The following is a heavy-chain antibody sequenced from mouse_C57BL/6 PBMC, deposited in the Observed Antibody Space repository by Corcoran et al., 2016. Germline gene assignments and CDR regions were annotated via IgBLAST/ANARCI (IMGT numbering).Heavy chain of an antibody. Sequence: EVQLQQSGPELVKPGASVKMSCKASGYTFTDYYMHWVKQSHGKSLEWIGDINPNNGGTSYNQKFKGKATLTVDKSSSTAYMELRSLTSEDSAVYYCAKGVLLRSYYFDYWGQGTTLTVSS. V-gene: IGHV1-34*01. CDR3: AKGVLLRSYYFDY. J-gene: IGHJ2*01. CDR2: INPNNGGT. D-gene: IGHD1-1*01. CDR1: GYTFTDYY.